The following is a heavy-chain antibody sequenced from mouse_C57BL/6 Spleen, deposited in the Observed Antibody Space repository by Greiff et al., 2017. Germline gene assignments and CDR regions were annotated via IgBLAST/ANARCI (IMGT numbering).Heavy chain of an antibody. J-gene: IGHJ2*01. V-gene: IGHV1-69*01. CDR1: GYTFTSYW. CDR2: IDPSDSYT. CDR3: ARRGDGYSLDY. D-gene: IGHD2-3*01. Sequence: QVQLQQPGAELVMPGASVKLSCKASGYTFTSYWMHWVKQRPGQGLEWIGEIDPSDSYTTYNQKFKGKSTLTVDKSSSPAYMQLSSLTSEDSAVYYCARRGDGYSLDYWGQGTTLTVSS.